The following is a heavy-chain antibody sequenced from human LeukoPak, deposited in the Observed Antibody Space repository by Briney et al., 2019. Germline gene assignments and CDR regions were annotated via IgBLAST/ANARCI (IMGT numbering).Heavy chain of an antibody. CDR3: ARPPVLRFLEWLLPREHWYFDL. Sequence: PSETLSLTCTVSRDSTSNFYLNWIRQSPGKELEGIGNIHYSGSSVYNPSLKSRGTISIDTSRRQFFLKLNSATAADTVVYYCARPPVLRFLEWLLPREHWYFDLWGRGTLVTVSS. CDR1: RDSTSNFY. J-gene: IGHJ2*01. D-gene: IGHD3-3*01. CDR2: IHYSGSS. V-gene: IGHV4-59*08.